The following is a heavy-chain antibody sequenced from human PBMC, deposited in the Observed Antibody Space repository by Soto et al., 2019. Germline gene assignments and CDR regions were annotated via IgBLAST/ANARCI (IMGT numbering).Heavy chain of an antibody. CDR3: AKFSGTYINGWYSD. D-gene: IGHD6-19*01. Sequence: EVHLVESGGGLVQPGRSLRLSCAASGFSFGAYAMHWVRQAPGKGLEWVSGIAWNGITIAYADSVKGRFSISRDNAKNSLFLQMNALRPEDTALYYCAKFSGTYINGWYSDWGQGTLVTVSS. CDR1: GFSFGAYA. V-gene: IGHV3-9*01. CDR2: IAWNGITI. J-gene: IGHJ4*02.